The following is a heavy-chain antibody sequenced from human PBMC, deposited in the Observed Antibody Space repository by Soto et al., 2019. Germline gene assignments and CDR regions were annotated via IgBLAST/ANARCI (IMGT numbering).Heavy chain of an antibody. Sequence: QVQLVESGGGVVQPGRSVRLSCAASGFTFSSYAMHWVRQAPGKGLEWVAVISYDGSNKYYADSVKGRFTISRDNSKNKLYLQMNSLRAEDTAVYYCARDGDRRDGYNPRGYSCYGMDVWGQGTTVTVSS. CDR1: GFTFSSYA. D-gene: IGHD6-25*01. J-gene: IGHJ6*02. CDR3: ARDGDRRDGYNPRGYSCYGMDV. V-gene: IGHV3-30-3*01. CDR2: ISYDGSNK.